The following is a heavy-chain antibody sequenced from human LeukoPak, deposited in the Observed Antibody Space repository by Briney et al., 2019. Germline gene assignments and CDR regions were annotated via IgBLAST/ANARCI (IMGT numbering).Heavy chain of an antibody. D-gene: IGHD5-12*01. Sequence: GGSLRLSCAASGFTFSTYAMSGVRQAPGKGLEWVSAVRGSGSGTYYAASVKGRFAISRDNSKNTLYLQMNSLRAEDTAIYYCANTSRANSAYDSPFDYWGQGTLVTVSS. CDR3: ANTSRANSAYDSPFDY. CDR2: VRGSGSGT. J-gene: IGHJ4*02. V-gene: IGHV3-23*01. CDR1: GFTFSTYA.